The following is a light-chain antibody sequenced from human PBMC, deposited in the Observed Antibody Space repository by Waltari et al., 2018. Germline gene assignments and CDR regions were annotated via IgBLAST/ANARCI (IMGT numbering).Light chain of an antibody. CDR2: AAA. J-gene: IGKJ1*01. V-gene: IGKV3-20*01. CDR3: QHYVRLPVT. Sequence: IMLTQSPDTLSLSPGERATLSCRASQSIGTFLVWYQQKPGQAPRLLIYAAATRATGIPDRVSGSGSGTDLSLISSRLEPEDFAVYYCQHYVRLPVTFGQGTKVEIK. CDR1: QSIGTF.